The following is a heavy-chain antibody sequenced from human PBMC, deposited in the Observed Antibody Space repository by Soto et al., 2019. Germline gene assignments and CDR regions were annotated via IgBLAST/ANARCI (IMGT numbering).Heavy chain of an antibody. Sequence: LRLSCAASGFTFSSYNMNWVRQAPGKGLEWIGYIYHSGSTYYNPSLKSRVTISVDRSKNQFSLKLSSVTAADTAVYYCARGQVVAAQHWGQGALVTVSS. D-gene: IGHD2-15*01. J-gene: IGHJ4*02. CDR1: GFTFSSYN. V-gene: IGHV4-30-2*01. CDR2: IYHSGST. CDR3: ARGQVVAAQH.